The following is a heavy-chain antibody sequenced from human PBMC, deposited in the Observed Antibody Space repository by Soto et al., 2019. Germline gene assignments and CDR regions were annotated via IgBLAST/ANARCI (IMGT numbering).Heavy chain of an antibody. J-gene: IGHJ4*02. CDR3: AGVFSHIGVTAIHYFDY. V-gene: IGHV4-59*01. Sequence: SETLSLTCTVSGGSISSYYWSWIRQPPGKGLEWIGYIYYSGSTNYNPSLKSRVTISVDTSKNQFSLKLSSVTAADTAVYYCAGVFSHIGVTAIHYFDYWGQGTLVTVYS. D-gene: IGHD2-21*02. CDR2: IYYSGST. CDR1: GGSISSYY.